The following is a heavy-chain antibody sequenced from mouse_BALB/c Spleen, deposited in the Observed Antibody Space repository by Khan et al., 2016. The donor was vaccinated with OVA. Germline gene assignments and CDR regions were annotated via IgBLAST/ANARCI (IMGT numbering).Heavy chain of an antibody. Sequence: EVQLVESGPGLVKPSQSLSLTCTVTGYSITSGYAWNWIRQFPGNKLEWMGYISYSGCTSYNPSLKSRISITRDTSKNQFFLQLNSVTTEDSATYYCARGNYYRYYFDYWGQGTTLTVSS. CDR1: GYSITSGYA. CDR2: ISYSGCT. V-gene: IGHV3-2*02. CDR3: ARGNYYRYYFDY. J-gene: IGHJ2*01. D-gene: IGHD1-1*01.